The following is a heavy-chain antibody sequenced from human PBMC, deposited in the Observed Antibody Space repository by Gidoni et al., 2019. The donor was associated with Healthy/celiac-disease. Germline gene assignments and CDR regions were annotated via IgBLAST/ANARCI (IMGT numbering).Heavy chain of an antibody. J-gene: IGHJ4*02. Sequence: EVQLVESGGGLVKPGGSLRLSCAASGFTFSNAWMNWVRQAPGKGLEWVGRIKSKTDGGTTDYAAPVKGRFTISRDDSKNTLYLQMNSLKTEDTAVYYCTTPLAGYCSSTSCSDLDYWGQGTLVTVSS. CDR3: TTPLAGYCSSTSCSDLDY. V-gene: IGHV3-15*07. CDR2: IKSKTDGGTT. CDR1: GFTFSNAW. D-gene: IGHD2-2*01.